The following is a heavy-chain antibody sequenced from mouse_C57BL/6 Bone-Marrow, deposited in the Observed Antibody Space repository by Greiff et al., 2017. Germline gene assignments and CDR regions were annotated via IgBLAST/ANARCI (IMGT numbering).Heavy chain of an antibody. CDR1: GFTFSDYY. V-gene: IGHV5-16*01. CDR3: TRDYCGSSYWYCDV. Sequence: EVKLMESEGGLVQPGSSLTLSCTASGFTFSDYYMAWVRQVPETGLEWVAYITYDGSSIYYLDSLKSRFIISRDNAKNILYLQMSRQNSEYTTTYYSTRDYCGSSYWYCDVWGTGTTVTVSS. J-gene: IGHJ1*03. D-gene: IGHD1-1*01. CDR2: ITYDGSSI.